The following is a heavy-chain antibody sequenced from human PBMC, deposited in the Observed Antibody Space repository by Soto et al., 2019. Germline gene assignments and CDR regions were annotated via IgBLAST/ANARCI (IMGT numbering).Heavy chain of an antibody. CDR3: ARPPDLSTNCYSCYYYYGMDV. D-gene: IGHD2-2*01. CDR1: GFTFNSYA. J-gene: IGHJ6*02. V-gene: IGHV3-30*04. CDR2: ISYDGRTK. Sequence: QVQLVESGGGVVQPGRSLRLSCAASGFTFNSYAMHWVRQAPGKGLEWVAVISYDGRTKYYADSVKGRFTISRDNSKNTLYLQMNSLRAEDTAVYYCARPPDLSTNCYSCYYYYGMDVWGQGTTVTVSS.